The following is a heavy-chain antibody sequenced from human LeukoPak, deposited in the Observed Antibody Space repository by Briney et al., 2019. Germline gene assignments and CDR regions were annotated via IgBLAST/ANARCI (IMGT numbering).Heavy chain of an antibody. CDR3: ARRYDYVWGSYRIDP. D-gene: IGHD3-16*02. J-gene: IGHJ5*02. V-gene: IGHV1-8*01. CDR2: MNPNSGNT. Sequence: GASVKVSCKASGYTFTSYDINWVRQATGQGLEWMGWMNPNSGNTGCAQKFQGRVTMTRNTSISTAYMELSSLRSEDTAVYYCARRYDYVWGSYRIDPWGQGTLVTVSS. CDR1: GYTFTSYD.